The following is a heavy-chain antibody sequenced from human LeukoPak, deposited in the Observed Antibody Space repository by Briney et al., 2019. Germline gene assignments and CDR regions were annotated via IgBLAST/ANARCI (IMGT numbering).Heavy chain of an antibody. Sequence: GASVKVSCKASGYTLTSNGISWVRQAPGQGLEWMGWISAHKGNTNYAQKFQGRVTMTTDTSTSTAYMELRSLRSDDTAVYYCARWRGADVLRYFDYEMEPAAPSGHFDHWGQGTLVTVSS. CDR2: ISAHKGNT. V-gene: IGHV1-18*04. CDR3: ARWRGADVLRYFDYEMEPAAPSGHFDH. D-gene: IGHD3-9*01. J-gene: IGHJ4*02. CDR1: GYTLTSNG.